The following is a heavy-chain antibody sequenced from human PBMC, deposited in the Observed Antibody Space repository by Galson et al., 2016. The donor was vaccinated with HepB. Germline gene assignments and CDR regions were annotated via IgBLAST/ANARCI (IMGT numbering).Heavy chain of an antibody. Sequence: SLRLSCAASGFSFSSYAMNWVRQAPGKGLEWVAVISYDGSDKYYADSVKGRFTISRDNSKNTLYLQMNSLRVEDTAVYYCAKQRGYCSGGGCHSGGGYFDYWGQGTLVTVSS. J-gene: IGHJ4*02. CDR1: GFSFSSYA. V-gene: IGHV3-30*14. CDR2: ISYDGSDK. CDR3: AKQRGYCSGGGCHSGGGYFDY. D-gene: IGHD2-15*01.